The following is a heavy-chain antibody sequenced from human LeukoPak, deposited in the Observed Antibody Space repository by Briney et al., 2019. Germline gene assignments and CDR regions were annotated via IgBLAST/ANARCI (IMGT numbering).Heavy chain of an antibody. CDR1: GYTFTSYG. CDR3: ARDRYNYYDSSGPTQNWFDP. Sequence: EASVKVSCKASGYTFTSYGISWVRQAPGQGLEWMGWINPNSGGTNYAQKFQGRVTMTRDTSISTAYMELSRLRSDDTAVYYCARDRYNYYDSSGPTQNWFDPWGQGTLVTVSS. J-gene: IGHJ5*02. V-gene: IGHV1-2*02. D-gene: IGHD3-22*01. CDR2: INPNSGGT.